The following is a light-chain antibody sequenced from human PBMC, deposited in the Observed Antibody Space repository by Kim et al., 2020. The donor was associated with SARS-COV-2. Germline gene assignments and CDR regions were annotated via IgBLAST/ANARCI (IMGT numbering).Light chain of an antibody. Sequence: DIQMTQSPSTLSASVGDRVTITCQASEDIGNYLNWYQQKPGKAPKLLIYDTSKLETGVPPRFSGDGSETDFSFTISSLQAEDIATYYCQQYEGFPLTFGQGTRLEIK. J-gene: IGKJ5*01. CDR2: DTS. CDR1: EDIGNY. CDR3: QQYEGFPLT. V-gene: IGKV1-33*01.